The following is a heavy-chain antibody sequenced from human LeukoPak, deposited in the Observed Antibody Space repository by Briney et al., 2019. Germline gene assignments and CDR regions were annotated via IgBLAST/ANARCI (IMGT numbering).Heavy chain of an antibody. Sequence: PGGSLRLSCSASGFTFSNYWMSWVRQAPGKGLEWVANIKQDESEKYYMDSVKGRFTISRDNAKSSLYLQMNSLRAQDTAVYYCAKALASSSSRYQAFEEWGQGTLVTVSS. V-gene: IGHV3-7*01. D-gene: IGHD2-2*01. CDR3: AKALASSSSRYQAFEE. CDR2: IKQDESEK. J-gene: IGHJ4*02. CDR1: GFTFSNYW.